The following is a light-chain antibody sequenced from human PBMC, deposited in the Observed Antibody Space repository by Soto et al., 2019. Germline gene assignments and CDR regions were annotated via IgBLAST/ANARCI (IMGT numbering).Light chain of an antibody. J-gene: IGKJ1*01. CDR3: RKYNNWPCT. V-gene: IGKV3-15*01. CDR1: PRVSSN. Sequence: EIVMAQSSAPLSVSPGEGATLSCKASPRVSSNLAWAHQKPRPAPRLLTHGPPTRATGIPARFSGRGSGTNFTLNFSRPQLGMFAVYSARKYNNWPCTFGQGTKVDI. CDR2: GPP.